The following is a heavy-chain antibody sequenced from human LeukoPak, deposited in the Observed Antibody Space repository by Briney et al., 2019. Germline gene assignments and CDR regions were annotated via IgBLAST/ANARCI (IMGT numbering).Heavy chain of an antibody. CDR1: GFTFSGYA. Sequence: GGSLRLSCAASGFTFSGYAMSWVRQAPGKGLEWVSAISGSGGSTYYADPVKGRFTISRDNSKNTLYLQMNSLRAEDTAVYYCAKDLYSSSWYFFNYWGQGTLVTVSS. CDR3: AKDLYSSSWYFFNY. J-gene: IGHJ4*02. D-gene: IGHD6-13*01. CDR2: ISGSGGST. V-gene: IGHV3-23*01.